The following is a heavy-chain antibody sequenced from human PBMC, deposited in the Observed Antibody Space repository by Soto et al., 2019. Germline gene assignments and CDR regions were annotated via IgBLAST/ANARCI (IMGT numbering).Heavy chain of an antibody. J-gene: IGHJ6*01. CDR3: VRDWSGDTCPCLDV. CDR2: ISGGDGTT. D-gene: IGHD3-3*01. V-gene: IGHV3-23*01. CDR1: GFPFSSYV. Sequence: EVQLLESGGGFLQPGGSLRLSCAASGFPFSSYVMRWVRQAPGKGLEWVSAISGGDGTTFYADSVKGRFTISRDNSKNTLYLQTNSLRAEDTAVYYCVRDWSGDTCPCLDVWGQGTTVTVSS.